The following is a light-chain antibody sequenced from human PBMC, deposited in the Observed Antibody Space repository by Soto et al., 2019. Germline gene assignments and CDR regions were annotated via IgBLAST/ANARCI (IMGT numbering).Light chain of an antibody. V-gene: IGKV3-11*01. CDR3: QHRSNWPQT. Sequence: EIVLTQSPATLSLSPGETATLSCRASQSVSSYLAWYQQKPGQAPRLLIYDTSNRATGIPARFSGSGSGTDFTLTISSLEPEDFAVYYCQHRSNWPQTFGKGTKLEIK. J-gene: IGKJ2*01. CDR2: DTS. CDR1: QSVSSY.